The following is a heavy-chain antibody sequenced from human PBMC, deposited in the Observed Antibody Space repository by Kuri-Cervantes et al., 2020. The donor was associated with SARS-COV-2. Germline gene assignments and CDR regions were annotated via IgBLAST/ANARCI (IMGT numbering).Heavy chain of an antibody. CDR3: ARAPIYCSSTSCYGAYGMDV. CDR1: RWTLSSYW. D-gene: IGHD2-2*01. V-gene: IGHV3-7*05. J-gene: IGHJ6*02. CDR2: IKQDGSEK. Sequence: SLNFSVTAPRWTLSSYWMSWVRQAPGKGLEWVANIKQDGSEKYYVDSVKGRFTISRDNAKNSLYLQMNSLRAEDTAVYYCARAPIYCSSTSCYGAYGMDVWGQGTTVTVSS.